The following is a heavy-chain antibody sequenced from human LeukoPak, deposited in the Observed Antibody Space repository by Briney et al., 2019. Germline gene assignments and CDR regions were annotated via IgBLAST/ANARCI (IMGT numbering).Heavy chain of an antibody. D-gene: IGHD2-15*01. V-gene: IGHV3-21*01. Sequence: GGSLRLSCAASGFTFSSYSMNWVRQAPGKGLEWVSSISSSSSYIYYADSVKGRFTISRDNAKNSLYLQMNSLRAEDTAVYYCARGSTPLPGDAFDIWGQGTMVTVSS. J-gene: IGHJ3*02. CDR1: GFTFSSYS. CDR2: ISSSSSYI. CDR3: ARGSTPLPGDAFDI.